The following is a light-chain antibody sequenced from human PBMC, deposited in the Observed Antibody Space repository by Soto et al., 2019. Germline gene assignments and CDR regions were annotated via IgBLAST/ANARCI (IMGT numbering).Light chain of an antibody. V-gene: IGLV2-14*01. CDR3: SSYTSSSTPGV. CDR1: SSDVGGYNY. CDR2: DVR. J-gene: IGLJ1*01. Sequence: QSALTQPASVSGSPGQSITISCTGTSSDVGGYNYVSWYQQHPGKAPKLMIYDVRNRTSGVSNRFSGSKSGNTASLTISGLQAEDEAEYYCSSYTSSSTPGVFGTGTKVTVL.